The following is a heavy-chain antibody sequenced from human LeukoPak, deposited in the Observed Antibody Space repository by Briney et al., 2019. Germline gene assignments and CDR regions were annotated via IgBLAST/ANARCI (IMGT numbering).Heavy chain of an antibody. V-gene: IGHV1-46*01. CDR2: INPSGGST. J-gene: IGHJ5*02. CDR1: GYTFTSYY. D-gene: IGHD6-6*01. CDR3: ATDPGLVAARPRGWFDP. Sequence: ASVKVSCKASGYTFTSYYIHWARQAPGQGLEWMGIINPSGGSTTYAQKFQGRVIMTRDTSTSTVYMELSSLRSEDTAVYYCATDPGLVAARPRGWFDPWGQGTLVTVSS.